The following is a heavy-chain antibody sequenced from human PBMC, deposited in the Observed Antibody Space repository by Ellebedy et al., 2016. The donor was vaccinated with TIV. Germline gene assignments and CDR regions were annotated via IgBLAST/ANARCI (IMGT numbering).Heavy chain of an antibody. CDR3: ARALMSEGVTYFDY. D-gene: IGHD5-18*01. CDR2: IYYSGST. CDR1: GGSISSGGYY. Sequence: SETLSLXXTVSGGSISSGGYYWSWIRQHPGKGLEWIGYIYYSGSTYYNPSLKSRVTISVDTSKNQFSLKLSSVTAADTAVYYCARALMSEGVTYFDYWGQGTLVTVSS. J-gene: IGHJ4*02. V-gene: IGHV4-31*03.